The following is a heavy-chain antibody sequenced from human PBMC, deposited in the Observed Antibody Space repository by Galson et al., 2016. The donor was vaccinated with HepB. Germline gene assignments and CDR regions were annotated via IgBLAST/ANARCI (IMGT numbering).Heavy chain of an antibody. J-gene: IGHJ4*02. CDR1: GDSVSSSTAS. D-gene: IGHD1-1*01. Sequence: CAISGDSVSSSTASWNWIRQSPSRGLEWLGRTYYRSKWYNECATSVGGRININPDTTETHFTLHLDSVTPEDTAIYYCARAWTSRPSTRQTDHFDHWGQGTLVTVSS. CDR2: TYYRSKWYN. CDR3: ARAWTSRPSTRQTDHFDH. V-gene: IGHV6-1*01.